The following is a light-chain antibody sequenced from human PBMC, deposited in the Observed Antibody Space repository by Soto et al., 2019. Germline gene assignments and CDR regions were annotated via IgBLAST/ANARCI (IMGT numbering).Light chain of an antibody. V-gene: IGKV4-1*01. Sequence: DIVMTQSPDSLAVSLGARATINCKSSQSVAYTSNKKTYVAWYQQKAGQPPKLLLYWSSTRASGVPDRFSGSGSGTDFTLTISSLQAEDVAVYYCQQYYSPLWTFGQGTKVQIK. CDR3: QQYYSPLWT. CDR1: QSVAYTSNKKTY. J-gene: IGKJ1*01. CDR2: WSS.